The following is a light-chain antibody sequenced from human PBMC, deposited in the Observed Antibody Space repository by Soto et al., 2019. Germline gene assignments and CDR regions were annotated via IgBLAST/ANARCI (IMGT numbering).Light chain of an antibody. CDR1: QAVPNN. J-gene: IGKJ4*01. CDR2: EES. V-gene: IGKV1-9*01. Sequence: DIHLTQSPSFLSASVGDRVTITCRPSQAVPNNMAWYQQKPGKPPKLLIYEESTLHSGVPSRFSGRKSGPQFTLTIDSLQPEDFATYYCQQVKTYPRTLGGGTKVDTK. CDR3: QQVKTYPRT.